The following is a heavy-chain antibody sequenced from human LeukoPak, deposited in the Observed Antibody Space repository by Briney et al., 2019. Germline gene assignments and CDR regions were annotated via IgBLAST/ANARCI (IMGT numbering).Heavy chain of an antibody. CDR1: GGSISSSIYY. J-gene: IGHJ4*02. CDR2: VFYNGAT. CDR3: ARHVSSGYYDSSGYSPNFDY. D-gene: IGHD3-22*01. Sequence: SETLSLTCIVSGGSISSSIYYWAWVRQPPGKGLEWIGTVFYNGATYYNPSLKSRVTISVDTSKNQFSLKLSSVTAADTAVYYCARHVSSGYYDSSGYSPNFDYWGQGTLVTVSS. V-gene: IGHV4-39*01.